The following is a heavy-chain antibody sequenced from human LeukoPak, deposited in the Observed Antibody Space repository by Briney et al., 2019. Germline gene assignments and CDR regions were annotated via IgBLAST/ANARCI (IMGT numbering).Heavy chain of an antibody. J-gene: IGHJ4*02. CDR2: INPSGGST. D-gene: IGHD6-13*01. CDR3: ALLSYLSIEAAGPFDY. Sequence: ALVKVSCKASGYTFTSYYMHWVRQAPGQGLEWRGIINPSGGSTSYAQKFQGRVTMTRDTSTSTVYMELSSLRSEDTAVYYCALLSYLSIEAAGPFDYWGQGTLVTVSS. CDR1: GYTFTSYY. V-gene: IGHV1-46*03.